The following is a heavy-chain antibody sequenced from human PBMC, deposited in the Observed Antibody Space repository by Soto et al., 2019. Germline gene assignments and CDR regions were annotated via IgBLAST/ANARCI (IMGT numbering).Heavy chain of an antibody. CDR2: IKSKIDGETT. V-gene: IGHV3-15*01. D-gene: IGHD6-13*01. CDR3: LSSWGN. Sequence: EVQLVESGGGLVKPGGSLRLSCAARFDFSTAWMSWVRQAPGKGLEWICRIKSKIDGETTDYAAPVKGRFTISRDDSVNILYLQMNSLKIEDTAVYFCLSSWGNWGQGTLVTFSS. J-gene: IGHJ4*02. CDR1: RFDFSTAW.